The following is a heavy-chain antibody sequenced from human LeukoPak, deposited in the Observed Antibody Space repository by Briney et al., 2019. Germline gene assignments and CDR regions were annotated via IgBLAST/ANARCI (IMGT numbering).Heavy chain of an antibody. CDR3: ARELVESSSSPNLDY. J-gene: IGHJ4*02. CDR1: GYTFTSYY. D-gene: IGHD6-6*01. V-gene: IGHV1-8*03. Sequence: ASVKVSCNASGYTFTSYYLLCVPQPTAQGLEWMGWLNPDSGNTRYAQKYQGRVTITRNTSISTDYMELSRPRSEDTAVYYCARELVESSSSPNLDYWGQRTLDTVSS. CDR2: LNPDSGNT.